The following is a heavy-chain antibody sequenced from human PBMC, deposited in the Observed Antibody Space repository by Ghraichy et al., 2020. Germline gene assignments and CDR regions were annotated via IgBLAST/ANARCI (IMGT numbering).Heavy chain of an antibody. J-gene: IGHJ3*02. CDR3: AKDTYGGNPDWDAFDI. CDR2: ISWNSGSI. CDR1: GFTFDDYA. D-gene: IGHD4-23*01. V-gene: IGHV3-9*01. Sequence: GGSLRLSCAASGFTFDDYAMHWVRQAPGKGLEWVSGISWNSGSIGYADSVKGRFTISRDNAKNSLYLQMNSLRAEDTALYYCAKDTYGGNPDWDAFDIWGQGTMVTVSS.